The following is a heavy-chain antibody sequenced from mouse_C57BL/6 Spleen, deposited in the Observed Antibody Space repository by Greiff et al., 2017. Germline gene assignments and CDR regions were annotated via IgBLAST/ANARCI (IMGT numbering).Heavy chain of an antibody. CDR2: IWSGGST. Sequence: VMLVESGPGLVQPSQSLSITCTVSGFSLTSYGVHWVRQSPGKGLEWLGVIWSGGSTDYNAAFISRLSISKDNSKSQVFFKMNSLQADDTAIYYCARNCNWDWYFDVWGTGTTVTVSS. CDR1: GFSLTSYG. D-gene: IGHD4-1*01. V-gene: IGHV2-2*01. CDR3: ARNCNWDWYFDV. J-gene: IGHJ1*03.